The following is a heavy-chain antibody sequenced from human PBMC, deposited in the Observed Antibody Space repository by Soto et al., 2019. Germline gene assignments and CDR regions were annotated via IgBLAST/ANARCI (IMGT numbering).Heavy chain of an antibody. D-gene: IGHD6-13*01. J-gene: IGHJ6*02. CDR2: IHYSGNT. V-gene: IGHV4-31*03. CDR3: ARARVPYSSTWYRYDDYGMDI. Sequence: PSETLSLTCTVSGDSISSSSYYWSWIRQHPGKGLEWIGYIHYSGNTRYNPSLKSRLNISVATSKNQFSLMLSSLTAADTAVYFCARARVPYSSTWYRYDDYGMDIWGQGTTVT. CDR1: GDSISSSSYY.